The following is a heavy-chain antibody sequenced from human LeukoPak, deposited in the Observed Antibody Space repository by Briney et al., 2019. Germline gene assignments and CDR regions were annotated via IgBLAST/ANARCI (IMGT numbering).Heavy chain of an antibody. V-gene: IGHV1-46*01. CDR3: VGIAAADVEFDY. D-gene: IGHD6-13*01. CDR1: GYTFTSYY. Sequence: ASVKVSCKASGYTFTSYYMHWVRQAPGQGLEWMGIINPSGGSTSYAQKFQGRVTMTRDTSTSTVYMELSSLRSEDTAVYYCVGIAAADVEFDYWGQGTLVTVSS. J-gene: IGHJ4*02. CDR2: INPSGGST.